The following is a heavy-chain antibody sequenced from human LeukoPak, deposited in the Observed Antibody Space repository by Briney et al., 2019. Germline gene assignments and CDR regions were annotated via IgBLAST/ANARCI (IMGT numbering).Heavy chain of an antibody. Sequence: SETLSLTCTVSGDSFRSYYWSWIRQPPGKGLEWIGYIYYSGSTNYNPSLKSRVTLSVDTSKNQFSLTPNSVTAADTAVYYCARGRNLEWFDYWGQGTLVPVSS. D-gene: IGHD3-3*01. V-gene: IGHV4-59*01. CDR1: GDSFRSYY. CDR2: IYYSGST. CDR3: ARGRNLEWFDY. J-gene: IGHJ5*01.